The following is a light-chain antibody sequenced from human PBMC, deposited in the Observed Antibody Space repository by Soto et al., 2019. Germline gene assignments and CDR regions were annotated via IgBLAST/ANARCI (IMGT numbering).Light chain of an antibody. CDR1: QSILTW. V-gene: IGKV1-5*03. J-gene: IGKJ2*01. Sequence: DIQMTQSPSTLSASVGDRVTITCRASQSILTWVAWHQQKPGKAPKLLIYKASTLERGVPSRFNGSGSGAQFTLTIDSLQPDDFATYYCQQYNSYSPYTFGQGTK. CDR3: QQYNSYSPYT. CDR2: KAS.